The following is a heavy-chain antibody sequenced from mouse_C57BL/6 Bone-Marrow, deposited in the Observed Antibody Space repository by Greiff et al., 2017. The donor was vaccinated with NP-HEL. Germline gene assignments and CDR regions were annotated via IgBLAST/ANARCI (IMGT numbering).Heavy chain of an antibody. CDR2: IDPSASYT. D-gene: IGHD2-2*01. CDR1: GYTFTSYW. CDR3: ASDSHYYGYDGYFDV. Sequence: QVQLQQPGAELVMPGASVKLSCKASGYTFTSYWMHWVKQRPGQGLEWIGEIDPSASYTNYNQKFNGKSTLTVDKSSSTDYMKISSLTSKDSAVDYCASDSHYYGYDGYFDVEGTGTTITVSS. J-gene: IGHJ1*03. V-gene: IGHV1-69*01.